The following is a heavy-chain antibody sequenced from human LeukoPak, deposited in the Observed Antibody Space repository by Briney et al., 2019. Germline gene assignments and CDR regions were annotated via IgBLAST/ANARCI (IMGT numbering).Heavy chain of an antibody. CDR1: GYSISSGYY. D-gene: IGHD6-13*01. CDR2: IYHSGST. J-gene: IGHJ4*02. Sequence: SSETLSLTCTVSGYSISSGYYWGWIRQPPGKGLEWIGSIYHSGSTYYNPSLKSRVTISVDTSKNQFSLKLSSVTAADTAVYYCARAPYSSSWYYYWGQGTLVTVSS. CDR3: ARAPYSSSWYYY. V-gene: IGHV4-38-2*02.